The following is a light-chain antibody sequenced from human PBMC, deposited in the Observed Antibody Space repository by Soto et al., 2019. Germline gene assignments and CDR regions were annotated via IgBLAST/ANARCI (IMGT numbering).Light chain of an antibody. V-gene: IGKV1-27*01. Sequence: DIQMDQSPSSLSASVGDRVTITCRASQGISNSLAWYQQKPGEVPKLLIYGASTLQSGAPSRFSGSGSGTGFTLTISSLQPEDVATYYCQSYDGGLVTFGQGTKVEI. CDR2: GAS. CDR1: QGISNS. CDR3: QSYDGGLVT. J-gene: IGKJ1*01.